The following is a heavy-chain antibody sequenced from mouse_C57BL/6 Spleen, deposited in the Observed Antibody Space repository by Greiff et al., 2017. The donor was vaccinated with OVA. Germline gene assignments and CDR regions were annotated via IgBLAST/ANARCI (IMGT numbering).Heavy chain of an antibody. CDR1: GFNIKDYY. CDR2: IDPEDGET. D-gene: IGHD1-1*01. CDR3: ARWALRGAHWYFDV. Sequence: EVMLVESGAELVKPGASVKLSCTASGFNIKDYYMHWVKQRTEQGLEWIGRIDPEDGETKYAPKFQGKATITADTSSNTAYLQLSSLTSEDTAVYYGARWALRGAHWYFDVWGTGTTVTVSS. V-gene: IGHV14-2*01. J-gene: IGHJ1*03.